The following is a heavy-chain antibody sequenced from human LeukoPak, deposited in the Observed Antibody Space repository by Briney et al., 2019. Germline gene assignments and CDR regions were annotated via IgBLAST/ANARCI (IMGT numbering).Heavy chain of an antibody. D-gene: IGHD4-23*01. Sequence: GRSLRLSCAASGFNFGSYAMHWVRQAPDKGLQWVAVIWYDGSNKYYADSVKGRFTISRDNSKSTVFLQMNSLRIEDTGVYYCARGAHYGDNSPDYWGQGTLVTVSS. CDR3: ARGAHYGDNSPDY. V-gene: IGHV3-30*04. J-gene: IGHJ4*02. CDR2: IWYDGSNK. CDR1: GFNFGSYA.